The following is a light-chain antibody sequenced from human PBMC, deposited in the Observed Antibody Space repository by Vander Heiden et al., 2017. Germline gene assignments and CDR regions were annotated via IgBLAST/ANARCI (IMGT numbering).Light chain of an antibody. Sequence: DIQMTQSPSSLSASVGDRVTITCRASQCISNYLAWYQQKPGKVPKLLIYAESTLQSGVPSRFSGSGSGTDFTLTISSLQPEDVATYYCQKYNSAPLTFGPGTKVDIK. V-gene: IGKV1-27*01. CDR2: AES. CDR1: QCISNY. J-gene: IGKJ3*01. CDR3: QKYNSAPLT.